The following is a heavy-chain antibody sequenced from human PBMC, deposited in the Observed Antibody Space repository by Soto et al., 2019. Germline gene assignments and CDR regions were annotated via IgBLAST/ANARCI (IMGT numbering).Heavy chain of an antibody. CDR1: GYTFTSYG. V-gene: IGHV1-18*01. CDR2: ISAYNGNT. CDR3: TSPEVYGDYYYYGMDV. D-gene: IGHD4-17*01. Sequence: GASVKVSCKASGYTFTSYGISWVRQAPGQGLEWMGWISAYNGNTNYAQKLQGRVTMTTDTSTSTAYMELRSLRSDDTAVYYCTSPEVYGDYYYYGMDVWGQGTTVTVSS. J-gene: IGHJ6*02.